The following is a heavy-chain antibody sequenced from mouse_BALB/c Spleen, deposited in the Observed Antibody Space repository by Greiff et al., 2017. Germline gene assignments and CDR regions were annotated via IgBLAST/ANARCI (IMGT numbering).Heavy chain of an antibody. D-gene: IGHD4-1*01. CDR1: GYTFTSYW. CDR2: INPSTGYT. CDR3: ARKPALLTGTWEDWFAY. J-gene: IGHJ3*01. Sequence: VQLVESGAELAKPGASVKMSCKASGYTFTSYWMHWVNQRPGQGLEWIGYINPSTGYTEYNQKFKDKATLTADKSSSTAYMQLSSLTSEDSAVYYCARKPALLTGTWEDWFAYWGQGTLVTVSA. V-gene: IGHV1-7*01.